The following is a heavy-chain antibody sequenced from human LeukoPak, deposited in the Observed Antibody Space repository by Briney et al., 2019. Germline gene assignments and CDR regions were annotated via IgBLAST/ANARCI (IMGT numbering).Heavy chain of an antibody. CDR2: IYYSGST. Sequence: SETLSLTCTVSGGSISSSSYYWGWIRQPPGKGLEWIRSIYYSGSTYYNPSLKSRVTISVDTSKNQFSLKLSSVTAADTAVYYCARGSSGYYYNYWGQGTLVTVSS. V-gene: IGHV4-39*07. CDR1: GGSISSSSYY. J-gene: IGHJ4*02. D-gene: IGHD3-22*01. CDR3: ARGSSGYYYNY.